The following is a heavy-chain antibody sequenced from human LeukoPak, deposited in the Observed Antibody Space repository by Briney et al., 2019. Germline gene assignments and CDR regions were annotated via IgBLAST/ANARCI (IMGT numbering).Heavy chain of an antibody. CDR1: GYSFTSYW. Sequence: RGESLKLSCKGSGYSFTSYWIGWVRHPRGEGVEWIWIIYPGDSDTRYSPSFQGQVTISADKSISTAYLQWSSLKASDTAMYYCARHVQKLVPGPFDYWGEGTLVTVSS. CDR2: IYPGDSDT. J-gene: IGHJ4*02. CDR3: ARHVQKLVPGPFDY. D-gene: IGHD6-13*01. V-gene: IGHV5-51*01.